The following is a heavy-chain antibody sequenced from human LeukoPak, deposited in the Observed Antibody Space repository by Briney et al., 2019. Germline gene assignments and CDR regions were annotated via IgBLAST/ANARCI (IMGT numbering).Heavy chain of an antibody. CDR1: GFTFSSYT. V-gene: IGHV3-64*01. CDR2: ISSNGGST. Sequence: GGSLRLSCAASGFTFSSYTMHWVRQAPGQGLEYVSAISSNGGSTYYANSVKGRFTISRDNSKNTLYLQMGSLRAEDMAVYHCARGIQLWSYFDYWGQGTLVTVSS. D-gene: IGHD5-18*01. CDR3: ARGIQLWSYFDY. J-gene: IGHJ4*02.